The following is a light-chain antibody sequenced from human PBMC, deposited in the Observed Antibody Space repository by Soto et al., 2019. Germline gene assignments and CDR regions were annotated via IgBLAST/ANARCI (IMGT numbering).Light chain of an antibody. Sequence: EIVLTQSPATLSLSPGERATLSCRASQSVGSYLAWYQQTPGQAPRLLIYDASNRATGIPARFNGSGSGTDFTLTISSLEPEDFSVYYCQQRSNWPPVITFGQGTLLEIK. CDR2: DAS. V-gene: IGKV3-11*01. CDR3: QQRSNWPPVIT. J-gene: IGKJ5*01. CDR1: QSVGSY.